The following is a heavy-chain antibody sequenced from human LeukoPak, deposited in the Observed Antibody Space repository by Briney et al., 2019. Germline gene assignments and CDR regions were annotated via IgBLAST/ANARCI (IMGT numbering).Heavy chain of an antibody. Sequence: SQTLSLTCTVSGGSISSGGYYWSWLRQPPGKGLEWIGYIYHSGSTYYNPSLKSRVTISVDRSKNQFSLKLSSVTAADTAVYYCARLKAADPQLDWWGQGTLVTVSS. V-gene: IGHV4-30-2*01. CDR1: GGSISSGGYY. J-gene: IGHJ4*02. CDR3: ARLKAADPQLDW. CDR2: IYHSGST. D-gene: IGHD6-13*01.